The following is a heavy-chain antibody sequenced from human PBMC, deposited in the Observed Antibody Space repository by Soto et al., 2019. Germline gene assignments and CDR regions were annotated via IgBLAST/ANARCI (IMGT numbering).Heavy chain of an antibody. D-gene: IGHD4-17*01. J-gene: IGHJ5*02. CDR3: ARYAHYYGDPNWFDP. CDR2: IYYSGST. Sequence: QVQLQESGPGLVKPSQTLSLTCTVSGGSISSGGYYWSWIRQHPGKGLEWIGYIYYSGSTYYNPSLKSRVTISVDTSKNQSSLKLSSVTAAVTAVYYCARYAHYYGDPNWFDPWGQGTLVTVSS. CDR1: GGSISSGGYY. V-gene: IGHV4-31*03.